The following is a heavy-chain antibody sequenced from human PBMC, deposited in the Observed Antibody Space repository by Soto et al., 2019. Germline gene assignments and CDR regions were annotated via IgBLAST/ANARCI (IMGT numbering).Heavy chain of an antibody. J-gene: IGHJ5*02. V-gene: IGHV3-30*04. CDR2: ISPDGRNE. CDR3: ARDVISACGRSTSCHRWSYNSFDP. D-gene: IGHD2-2*01. Sequence: QVQLVESGGGVVQPGRSLRLSCAASGFTFNYYAMHWVRQAPGKGLEWVAVISPDGRNEFYVDSVKGRFTISRDNSKNTLYMQMSSLRAEDTAVYYCARDVISACGRSTSCHRWSYNSFDPWGQGTLVTVSS. CDR1: GFTFNYYA.